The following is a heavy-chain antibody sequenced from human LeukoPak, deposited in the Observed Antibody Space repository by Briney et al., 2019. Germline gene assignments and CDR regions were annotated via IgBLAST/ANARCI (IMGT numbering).Heavy chain of an antibody. J-gene: IGHJ3*02. CDR1: GFTFSSYS. Sequence: GGSLRLSCAASGFTFSSYSMNWVRQAPGKGLEWVSSISSSSSYIYYADSVKGRFTISRDNAKNSLYLQMNSLRAEDTAVYYCARGRIVGATSSAFDIWGQGTMVTVSS. D-gene: IGHD1-26*01. CDR3: ARGRIVGATSSAFDI. V-gene: IGHV3-21*01. CDR2: ISSSSSYI.